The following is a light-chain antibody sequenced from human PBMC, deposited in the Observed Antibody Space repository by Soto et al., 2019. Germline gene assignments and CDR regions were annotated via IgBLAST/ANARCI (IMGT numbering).Light chain of an antibody. CDR2: GAS. V-gene: IGKV3-20*01. Sequence: EIVLTQSPGTLSLSPGERATLSCRASQSVSSSYFARYQQKPGQAPRLLICGASSRATGIPDSFSGSGSGTDFTLTISRLEPEDFAVYYCQQYGSSPPTFGQGTRLEI. J-gene: IGKJ5*01. CDR1: QSVSSSY. CDR3: QQYGSSPPT.